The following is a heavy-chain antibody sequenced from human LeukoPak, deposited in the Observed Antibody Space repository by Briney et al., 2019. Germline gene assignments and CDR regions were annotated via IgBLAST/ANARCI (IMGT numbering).Heavy chain of an antibody. CDR3: ARMSGQQWLVLSADDAFDI. CDR2: INHSGST. Sequence: SETLSLTCAVYGGSFSGYYWSWIRQTPGKGLEWIGEINHSGSTNYNPSLKSRVTISVDTSKNQFSLKLSSVTAADTAVYYCARMSGQQWLVLSADDAFDIWGQGTMVTVSS. J-gene: IGHJ3*02. V-gene: IGHV4-34*01. D-gene: IGHD6-19*01. CDR1: GGSFSGYY.